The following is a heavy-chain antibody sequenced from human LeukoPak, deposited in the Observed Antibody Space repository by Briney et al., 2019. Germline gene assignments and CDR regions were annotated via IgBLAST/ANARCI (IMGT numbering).Heavy chain of an antibody. V-gene: IGHV3-48*04. CDR2: ISSSSRTI. CDR3: ARDRNTDFWSGYYTNYFDY. J-gene: IGHJ4*02. Sequence: GGSLRLSCAASGFTFSSYNMNWVRQAPGKGLEWVSYISSSSRTIYYADSVKGRFTISRDNAKNSLYLQMNSLRVEDTAVYYCARDRNTDFWSGYYTNYFDYWGQGTLVTVSS. D-gene: IGHD3-3*01. CDR1: GFTFSSYN.